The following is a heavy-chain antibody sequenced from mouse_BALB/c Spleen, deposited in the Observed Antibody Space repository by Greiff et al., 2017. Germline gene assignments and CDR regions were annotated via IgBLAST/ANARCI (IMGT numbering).Heavy chain of an antibody. J-gene: IGHJ4*01. CDR1: GYSITSDYA. Sequence: EVNLVESGPGLVKPSQSLSLTCTVTGYSITSDYAWNWIRQFPGNKLEWMGYISYSGSTSYNPSLKSRISITRDTSKNQFFLQLNSVTTEDTATYYCARGELRLLFYYAMDYWGQGTSVTVSS. D-gene: IGHD1-2*01. CDR2: ISYSGST. V-gene: IGHV3-2*02. CDR3: ARGELRLLFYYAMDY.